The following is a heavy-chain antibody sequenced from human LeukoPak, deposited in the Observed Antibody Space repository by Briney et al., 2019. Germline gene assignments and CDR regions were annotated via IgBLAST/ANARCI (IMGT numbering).Heavy chain of an antibody. D-gene: IGHD3-22*01. CDR2: ITGSGDYT. Sequence: GGSLRLSCAASGFTFSGYAMTWIRQAPGKGLEWVSSITGSGDYTYYIDSVKGRFTISRDNSKNILYLQMNSLRGEDTALYYCAKDGLYYDGSAHVYYFDYWGQGTLVAVSS. CDR1: GFTFSGYA. V-gene: IGHV3-23*01. J-gene: IGHJ4*02. CDR3: AKDGLYYDGSAHVYYFDY.